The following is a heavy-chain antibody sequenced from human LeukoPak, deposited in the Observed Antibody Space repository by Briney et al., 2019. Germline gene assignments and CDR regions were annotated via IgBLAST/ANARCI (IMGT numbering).Heavy chain of an antibody. J-gene: IGHJ4*02. CDR2: IYWNDDN. D-gene: IGHD6-19*01. CDR1: GFSLSTSGVG. Sequence: SGPTLVKPTQTLTLTCTFSGFSLSTSGVGVGWIRQPPGRALEWLALIYWNDDNRYVPSLKSRLTITKDTSRNQVVLTMTNLDPVDTATYYCVHSHGYVNGWYAIHYFDYWGQGTLVTVSS. CDR3: VHSHGYVNGWYAIHYFDY. V-gene: IGHV2-5*01.